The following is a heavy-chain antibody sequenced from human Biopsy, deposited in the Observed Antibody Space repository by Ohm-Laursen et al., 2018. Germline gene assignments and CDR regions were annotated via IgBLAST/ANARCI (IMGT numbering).Heavy chain of an antibody. CDR2: IYSGGNT. D-gene: IGHD6-19*01. CDR3: ARGRRTSGWPYFAN. CDR1: GDSLSSGPDN. J-gene: IGHJ4*02. Sequence: SETLSLTCTVSGDSLSSGPDNWSWARQPPGQGLEYIGFIYSGGNTNYSPSLQNRVTMSVDTSKNQFSLKLSSVIAADTAVYYCARGRRTSGWPYFANWGQGTLVIVSS. V-gene: IGHV4-61*01.